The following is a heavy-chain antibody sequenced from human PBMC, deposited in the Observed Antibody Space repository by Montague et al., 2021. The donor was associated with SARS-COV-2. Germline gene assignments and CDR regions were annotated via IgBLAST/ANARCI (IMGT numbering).Heavy chain of an antibody. CDR2: KYYSAST. D-gene: IGHD3-3*01. J-gene: IGHJ4*02. CDR1: GASISSRSYY. Sequence: SETLSLTCTVSGASISSRSYYWGWIRQPPGKGLYWIGFKYYSASTYHNPTLKRPVSISGYTSKDQFSLKLSSVTAAVTAVYSCATLPASITIFGGVQGYYFDDWGQGTLVTVSS. CDR3: ATLPASITIFGGVQGYYFDD. V-gene: IGHV4-39*01.